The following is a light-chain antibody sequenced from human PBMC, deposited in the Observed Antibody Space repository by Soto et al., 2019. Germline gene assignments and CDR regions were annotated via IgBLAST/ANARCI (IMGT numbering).Light chain of an antibody. CDR2: EVT. CDR3: TSYTSSSTQV. V-gene: IGLV2-14*01. CDR1: SSDVGGYDY. J-gene: IGLJ1*01. Sequence: QSVLTQPASVSPSPGQSITISCTGTSSDVGGYDYVSWYQQHPGTAPRLIIFEVTNRPSGVSNRFSGSKSGNTASLTISGLQAEDEADYYCTSYTSSSTQVFGTGTKVTVL.